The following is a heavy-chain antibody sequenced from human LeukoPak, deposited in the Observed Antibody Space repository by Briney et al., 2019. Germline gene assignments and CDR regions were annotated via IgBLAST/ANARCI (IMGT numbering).Heavy chain of an antibody. Sequence: GGSLRLSCEPSIFVFSEYYMHWVRQAPGKGLEWVAFIRYDGSNKYYADSVKGRFTISRDNSKNTLYLQMNSLRAEDTAVYYCAKDFRAYYDFWSGYYDSAYYFDYWGQGTLVTVSS. V-gene: IGHV3-30*02. CDR2: IRYDGSNK. CDR1: IFVFSEYY. D-gene: IGHD3-3*01. CDR3: AKDFRAYYDFWSGYYDSAYYFDY. J-gene: IGHJ4*02.